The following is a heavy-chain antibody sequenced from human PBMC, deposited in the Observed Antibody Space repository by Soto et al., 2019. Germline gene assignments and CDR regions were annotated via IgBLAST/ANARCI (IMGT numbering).Heavy chain of an antibody. Sequence: ASVKVSCKASGGTFSSYAISWVRQAPGQGLEWMGGIIPIFGTANYAQKFQGRVTITADESTSTAYMELSSLRSEDTAVYYCASFFGVVPYYYYGMDVWGQGTTVTVSS. V-gene: IGHV1-69*13. CDR2: IIPIFGTA. D-gene: IGHD3-3*01. J-gene: IGHJ6*02. CDR3: ASFFGVVPYYYYGMDV. CDR1: GGTFSSYA.